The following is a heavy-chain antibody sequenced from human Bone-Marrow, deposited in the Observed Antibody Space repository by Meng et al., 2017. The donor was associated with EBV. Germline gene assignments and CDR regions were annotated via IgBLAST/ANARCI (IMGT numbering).Heavy chain of an antibody. V-gene: IGHV3-21*01. J-gene: IGHJ4*02. CDR1: GFTFSNYS. CDR2: ISSRSSYL. CDR3: VRSRTTVIGY. Sequence: EVQLVESGXXLVKPGGSLRLSCAASGFTFSNYSMNWVRQAPGKGLEWVSSISSRSSYLFYADSVKGRFTISRDNAKNSLYLQMNSLRAEDTAVYYCVRSRTTVIGYWGQGTLVTVSS. D-gene: IGHD4-17*01.